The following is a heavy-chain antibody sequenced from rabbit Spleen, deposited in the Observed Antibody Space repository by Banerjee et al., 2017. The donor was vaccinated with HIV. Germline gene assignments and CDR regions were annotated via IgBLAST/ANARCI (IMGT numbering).Heavy chain of an antibody. CDR1: GVSFSGSSY. J-gene: IGHJ6*01. D-gene: IGHD1-1*01. V-gene: IGHV1S45*01. CDR3: ARDTSSSFSSYGMDL. Sequence: QEQLEESGGDLVKPEGSLTLTCTASGVSFSGSSYMCWVRQAPGKGLEWIACIETDSSGFTYFATWAIGRFTISKTSSTTVTLQVTSLTAADTATYFCARDTSSSFSSYGMDLWGQGTLVTVS. CDR2: IETDSSGFT.